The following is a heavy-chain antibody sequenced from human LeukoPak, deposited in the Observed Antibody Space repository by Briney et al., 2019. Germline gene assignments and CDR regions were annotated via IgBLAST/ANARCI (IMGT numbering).Heavy chain of an antibody. D-gene: IGHD4-17*01. J-gene: IGHJ4*02. CDR2: IKQDGSEK. Sequence: GGSLRLSCAASGFAFSSHWMSWVRQAPGKGLAWVANIKQDGSEKYYVDSVKGRFTISRDNAKNSLYLQMNSLRAEDTAVYYCARNQKYDHGDYGVLDSWGQGSLVTVSS. CDR3: ARNQKYDHGDYGVLDS. CDR1: GFAFSSHW. V-gene: IGHV3-7*01.